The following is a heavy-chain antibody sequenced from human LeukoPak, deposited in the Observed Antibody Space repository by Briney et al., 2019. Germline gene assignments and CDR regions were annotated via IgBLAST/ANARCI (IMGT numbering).Heavy chain of an antibody. V-gene: IGHV3-21*01. CDR1: GFSFTSYS. CDR3: TRYIDSYYMDI. J-gene: IGHJ6*03. CDR2: ISSSNSYT. Sequence: PGGSLRLSCAASGFSFTSYSFNWVRQAPGKGLEWVSSISSSNSYTYYADSVKGRFTISRDNAKNSLYLQMNSLRAEDTAVYYCTRYIDSYYMDIWGKGTTVTVSS.